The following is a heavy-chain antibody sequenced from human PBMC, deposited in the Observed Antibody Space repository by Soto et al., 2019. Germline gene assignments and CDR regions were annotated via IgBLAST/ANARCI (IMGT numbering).Heavy chain of an antibody. Sequence: ASVKVSCKASGYTFTNFGICWVRQAPGQGLEWMGWISAYNGSTNYAQKFQGRVTMTTDTSTSTAYMEVRSLRAEDTAVYYCATIGRYDFMMFAYWGQGTLVTVSS. CDR3: ATIGRYDFMMFAY. CDR2: ISAYNGST. V-gene: IGHV1-18*01. D-gene: IGHD3-3*01. J-gene: IGHJ4*02. CDR1: GYTFTNFG.